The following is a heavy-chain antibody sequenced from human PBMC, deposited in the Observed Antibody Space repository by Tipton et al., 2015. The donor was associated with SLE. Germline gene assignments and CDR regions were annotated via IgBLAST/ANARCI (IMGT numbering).Heavy chain of an antibody. CDR1: GFTVSSNY. CDR2: IYSGGST. J-gene: IGHJ5*01. D-gene: IGHD3-3*01. V-gene: IGHV3-53*05. CDR3: ARDSGFWSWFDS. Sequence: SLRLSCAASGFTVSSNYMSWVRQAPGKGLEWVSVIYSGGSTYYADSVKGRFTISRDNSKNTLYLQMNSLRAEDTAVYYCARDSGFWSWFDSWGQGTLVTVSS.